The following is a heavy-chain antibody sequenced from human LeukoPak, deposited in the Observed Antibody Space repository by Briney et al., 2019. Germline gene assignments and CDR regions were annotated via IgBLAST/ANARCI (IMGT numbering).Heavy chain of an antibody. J-gene: IGHJ4*02. V-gene: IGHV1-69*13. CDR2: IIPIFGTA. D-gene: IGHD2-2*01. CDR1: GGTFSSYA. CDR3: ARGRDPLQPLDY. Sequence: ASVKVSCKASGGTFSSYAISWVRQAPGQGLEWMGGIIPIFGTANYAQKFQGRVTITADESTSTAYMELSSLRSEDTAVYYCARGRDPLQPLDYWGQGTLVTVSS.